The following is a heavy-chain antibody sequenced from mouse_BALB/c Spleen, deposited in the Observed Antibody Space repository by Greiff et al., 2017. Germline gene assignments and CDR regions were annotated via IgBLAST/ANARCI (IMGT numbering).Heavy chain of an antibody. J-gene: IGHJ3*01. Sequence: VQLQQSGAELVKPGASVKLSCKASGYTFTSYWMHWVKQRPGQGLEWIGEIDPSDSYTNYNQKFKGKATLTVDKSSSTAYMQLSSLTSEDSAVYYCARSWLRRPWFAYWGQGTLVTVSA. CDR3: ARSWLRRPWFAY. V-gene: IGHV1-69*02. D-gene: IGHD2-2*01. CDR2: IDPSDSYT. CDR1: GYTFTSYW.